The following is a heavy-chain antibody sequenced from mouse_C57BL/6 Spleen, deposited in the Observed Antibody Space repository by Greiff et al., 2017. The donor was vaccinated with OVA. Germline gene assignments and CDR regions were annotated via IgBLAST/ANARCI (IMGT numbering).Heavy chain of an antibody. CDR2: ISSGSSTI. Sequence: EVKVVKSGGGLVKPGGSLKLSCAASGFTFSDYGMHWVRQAPEKGLEWVAYISSGSSTIYYADTVKGRFTISRDNAKNTLFLQMTSLRSEDTAMYYCARRAGTSGYFDVWGTGTTVTVSS. D-gene: IGHD3-3*01. CDR1: GFTFSDYG. V-gene: IGHV5-17*01. J-gene: IGHJ1*03. CDR3: ARRAGTSGYFDV.